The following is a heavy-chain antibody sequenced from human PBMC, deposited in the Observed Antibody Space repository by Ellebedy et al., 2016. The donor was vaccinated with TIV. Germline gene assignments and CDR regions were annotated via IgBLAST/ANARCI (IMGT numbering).Heavy chain of an antibody. CDR1: GFTVSSNY. CDR3: AREVGDNSGHYFDY. D-gene: IGHD3-22*01. V-gene: IGHV3-66*01. CDR2: IYSGGIT. J-gene: IGHJ4*01. Sequence: PGGSLRLSCAASGFTVSSNYMSWVRQAPGKGLEWVSVIYSGGITYYADSVKGRFTISRDNSKNTLYLQMNSLRAEDTAVYYCAREVGDNSGHYFDYWGQGTLVTVSS.